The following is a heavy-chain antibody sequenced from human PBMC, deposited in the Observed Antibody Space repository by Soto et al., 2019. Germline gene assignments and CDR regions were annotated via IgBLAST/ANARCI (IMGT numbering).Heavy chain of an antibody. J-gene: IGHJ6*02. CDR1: GYTFTSYA. D-gene: IGHD1-26*01. V-gene: IGHV1-3*01. CDR2: INGGNDNT. Sequence: ASVKVSCKASGYTFTSYALHWMRQAPGQRLEWMGWINGGNDNTKFSQKFQGRVSITRDTSANTAYMELSSLRSADTAVYYCARDSPAPWWELRYYYYGMDVWGQGTTVTVSS. CDR3: ARDSPAPWWELRYYYYGMDV.